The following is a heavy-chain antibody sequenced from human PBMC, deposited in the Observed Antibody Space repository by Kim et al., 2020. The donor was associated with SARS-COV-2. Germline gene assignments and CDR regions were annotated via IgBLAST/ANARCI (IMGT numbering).Heavy chain of an antibody. Sequence: SETLSLTCTVSGGSISSGGYYWSWIRQDTGKGLEWIGYIQYSGSTYYNPSLKSRVIISVDTSKNQFSLKLSSVTAADTAVYYCARDARYFVWLLAGGYNFYVMGVGGQGTTVTVSS. CDR3: ARDARYFVWLLAGGYNFYVMGV. CDR1: GGSISSGGYY. J-gene: IGHJ6*02. CDR2: IQYSGST. V-gene: IGHV4-31*03. D-gene: IGHD3-9*01.